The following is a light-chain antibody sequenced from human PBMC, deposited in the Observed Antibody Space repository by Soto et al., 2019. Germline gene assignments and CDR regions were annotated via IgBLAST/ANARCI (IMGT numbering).Light chain of an antibody. V-gene: IGKV3-15*01. J-gene: IGKJ4*01. Sequence: EIVMTQSPATLSMSPGERATLSCRASQSIASTLAWYQQIPGQTPRLLIYDASTRATGVPVRFSGSGSGTEFTLSIDSLQSEDFAVYYCQHYKTWPLTFGGGTKVDIK. CDR1: QSIAST. CDR3: QHYKTWPLT. CDR2: DAS.